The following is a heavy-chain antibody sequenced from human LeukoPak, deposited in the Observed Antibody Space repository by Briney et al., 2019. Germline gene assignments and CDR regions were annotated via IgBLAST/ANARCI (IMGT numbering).Heavy chain of an antibody. CDR1: GFTFSSCT. Sequence: PGGSLRLSCAASGFTFSSCTMSWVRQAPGKGREWVSAISGSGGSIYYADSVKGRFTISRDNSKNTLYLQMNSLRAEDTAVYYCAKDSISTVTNFGYYWGQGTLVTVSS. V-gene: IGHV3-23*01. CDR3: AKDSISTVTNFGYY. CDR2: ISGSGGSI. D-gene: IGHD4-17*01. J-gene: IGHJ4*02.